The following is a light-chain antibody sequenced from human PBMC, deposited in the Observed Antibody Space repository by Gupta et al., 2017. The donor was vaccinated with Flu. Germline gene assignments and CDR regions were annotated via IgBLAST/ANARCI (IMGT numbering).Light chain of an antibody. CDR2: DKS. Sequence: PSLTVSPGATDPLTCACSTGAGNIVHYPYLFQQKPGQAPRTLIYDKSNNHSRTPARFSGSLPGGKAALTLSGAQPDDEAEYHCLRSYYGAKRRVFGGGTKLTVL. V-gene: IGLV7-46*01. J-gene: IGLJ3*02. CDR1: TGAGNIVHY. CDR3: LRSYYGAKRRV.